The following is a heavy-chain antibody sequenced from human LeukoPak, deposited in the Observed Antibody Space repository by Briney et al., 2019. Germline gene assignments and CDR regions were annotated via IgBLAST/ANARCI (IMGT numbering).Heavy chain of an antibody. CDR1: GFTFSSYS. CDR3: ARDRAARREYYFNY. CDR2: ISSSSNYI. V-gene: IGHV3-21*01. J-gene: IGHJ4*02. Sequence: GGSLRLSCAASGFTFSSYSMNWVRQAPGKGLEWVSSISSSSNYIYYADSLKGRFTISRDNAKNSPYLQMNSLRAEDTAVYYCARDRAARREYYFNYWGQGTLVTVSS. D-gene: IGHD6-6*01.